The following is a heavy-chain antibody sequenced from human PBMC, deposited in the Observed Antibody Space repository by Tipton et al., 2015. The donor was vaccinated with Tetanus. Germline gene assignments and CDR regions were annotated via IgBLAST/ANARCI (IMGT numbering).Heavy chain of an antibody. CDR2: VDPRDSAA. Sequence: QLVQSGAEVKKPGESPKISCQGSGYNFSHYSIGWVRQMPGKGLEWMGIVDPRDSAAIYGPSFQGQVTISADRYINTAYLQWSSLKASDTAIYFCARLPKHYSASGSTWGQGTHVTVSS. V-gene: IGHV5-51*01. CDR1: GYNFSHYS. D-gene: IGHD3-10*01. CDR3: ARLPKHYSASGST. J-gene: IGHJ5*02.